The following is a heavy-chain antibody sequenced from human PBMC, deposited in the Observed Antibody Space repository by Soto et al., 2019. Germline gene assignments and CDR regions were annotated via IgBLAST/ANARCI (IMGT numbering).Heavy chain of an antibody. Sequence: PSETLSLTWTVSGGSISSYYWSWIRQPPGKGLEWIGYIYYSGSTNYNPSLKSRVTISVDTSKNQFSLKLSSVTAADTAVYYCAREYCSSTSCYAGGWFDPWGQGTLVTVSS. J-gene: IGHJ5*02. CDR1: GGSISSYY. CDR2: IYYSGST. D-gene: IGHD2-2*01. V-gene: IGHV4-59*01. CDR3: AREYCSSTSCYAGGWFDP.